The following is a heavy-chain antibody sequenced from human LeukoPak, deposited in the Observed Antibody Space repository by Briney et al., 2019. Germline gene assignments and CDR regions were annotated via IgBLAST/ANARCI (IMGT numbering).Heavy chain of an antibody. Sequence: GGSLRLSCAPAGFTFISYGMQWVRQAPGKGLEWVGFIRSKAYGGTTEYAASVKGRFTISRDDSKSIAYLQMNSLKTEDTAVYYCTRAMYGSGSYYFLYWGQGTLVTVSS. V-gene: IGHV3-49*04. D-gene: IGHD3-10*01. CDR3: TRAMYGSGSYYFLY. J-gene: IGHJ4*02. CDR2: IRSKAYGGTT. CDR1: GFTFISYG.